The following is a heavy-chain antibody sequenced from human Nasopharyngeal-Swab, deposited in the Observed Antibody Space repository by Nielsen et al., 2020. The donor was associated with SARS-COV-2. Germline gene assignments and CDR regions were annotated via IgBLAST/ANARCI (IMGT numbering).Heavy chain of an antibody. V-gene: IGHV4-39*01. CDR1: GGSISSSSYY. D-gene: IGHD2-2*01. CDR2: IYYRGST. CDR3: ARHKYCSSTSCYFRREKASYYYMDV. J-gene: IGHJ6*03. Sequence: GSLRLSCTVSGGSISSSSYYWGWIRQPPGKGLEWIGSIYYRGSTYYNPSLMSRVTISVDTSKNQFSLKLISVTAADTAVYYCARHKYCSSTSCYFRREKASYYYMDVWGKGTTVTVSS.